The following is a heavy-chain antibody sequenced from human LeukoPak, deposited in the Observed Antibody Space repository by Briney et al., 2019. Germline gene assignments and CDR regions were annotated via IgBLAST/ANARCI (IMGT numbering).Heavy chain of an antibody. CDR1: EFSVGSNY. CDR2: IYSGGST. Sequence: GGSLRLSCAASEFSVGSNYMTWVRQAPGKGLEWVSLIYSGGSTYYADSVKGRFTISRDNSKNTLYLQMNSLRAEDTAVYYCARDLNDILTGYSYYMDVWGKGTTVTVSS. J-gene: IGHJ6*03. D-gene: IGHD3-9*01. V-gene: IGHV3-66*01. CDR3: ARDLNDILTGYSYYMDV.